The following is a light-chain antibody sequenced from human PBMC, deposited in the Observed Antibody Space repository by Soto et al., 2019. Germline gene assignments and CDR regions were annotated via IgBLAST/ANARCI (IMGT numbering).Light chain of an antibody. CDR1: QTVSNY. Sequence: EIVMTQSPATLSVSPGEGATLSCRASQTVSNYLAWYQQKPGQAPRLLIYGASTRATGIPARFSGSGSETEFTLTISSLQSEDFAVYFCQQYSSWLRTFGQGTKVEIK. CDR2: GAS. J-gene: IGKJ1*01. V-gene: IGKV3D-15*01. CDR3: QQYSSWLRT.